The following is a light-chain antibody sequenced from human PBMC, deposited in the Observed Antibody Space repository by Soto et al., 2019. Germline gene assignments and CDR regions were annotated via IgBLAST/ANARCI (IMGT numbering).Light chain of an antibody. J-gene: IGKJ1*01. CDR3: QQSGHSPRT. CDR2: ATS. V-gene: IGKV3-20*01. CDR1: QTINSDY. Sequence: IGWTQAPGTLSLSPGEAATLSCRASQTINSDYLAWFQQRPGQAPRLLIFATSKRATDIPDRFSGSGSGTDFTLAISRLEPEDFAVYYCQQSGHSPRTFGLGTKVDIK.